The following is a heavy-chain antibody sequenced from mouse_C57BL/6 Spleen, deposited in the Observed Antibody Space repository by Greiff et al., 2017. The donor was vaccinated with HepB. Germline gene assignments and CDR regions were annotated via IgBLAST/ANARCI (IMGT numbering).Heavy chain of an antibody. CDR2: IDPENGGT. V-gene: IGHV1-15*01. CDR3: KRNGGSAQAPFAY. CDR1: GYTFTDYE. D-gene: IGHD3-2*02. Sequence: VQLQQSGAELVRPGASVTLSCKASGYTFTDYEMHWVKQTPVHGLEWIGAIDPENGGTAYNQKFKGKAILTADKSSSTADMELRSLTTEDSAVYYCKRNGGSAQAPFAYWGQGTLVTVSA. J-gene: IGHJ3*01.